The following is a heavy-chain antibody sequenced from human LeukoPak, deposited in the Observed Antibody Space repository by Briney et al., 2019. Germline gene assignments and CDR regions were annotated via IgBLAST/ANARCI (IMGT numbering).Heavy chain of an antibody. Sequence: QSGGSLRLSCAASGFTFSSYWMHWVRQAPGKGLVWVSRINGDGSTTTYADSVTGRFTISRDNAKNTQYLQMNRLGAEDTAVYYCARVSIGAWYSDLWGRGTLVTVSS. CDR3: ARVSIGAWYSDL. CDR1: GFTFSSYW. V-gene: IGHV3-74*01. J-gene: IGHJ2*01. CDR2: INGDGSTT. D-gene: IGHD3-16*01.